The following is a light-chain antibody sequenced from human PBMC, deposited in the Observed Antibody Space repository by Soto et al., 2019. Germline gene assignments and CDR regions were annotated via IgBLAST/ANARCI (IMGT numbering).Light chain of an antibody. Sequence: EIVLTQSPGTLSLSPGERGTLSCRASQSVSASYLAWYQQKPGQAPRLLIYGASSRATGTPDRFSGSGSGTQFTLTISRLEPEDFAVYYWQQYGSSPLTFGGGTKVEIK. CDR1: QSVSASY. J-gene: IGKJ4*01. CDR2: GAS. V-gene: IGKV3-20*01. CDR3: QQYGSSPLT.